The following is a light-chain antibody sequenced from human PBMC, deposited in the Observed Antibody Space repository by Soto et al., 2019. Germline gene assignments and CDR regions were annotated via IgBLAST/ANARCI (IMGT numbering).Light chain of an antibody. CDR3: QQYGSSLRT. V-gene: IGKV3-20*01. Sequence: EIVLTQSPGTLSLSPVERATLSCRASHRVSSSLAWYQQKPGQAPRLLIYGASTRATDIPPRFSGSGSGTDFTLTISRLEPEDFAVYYCQQYGSSLRTFGQGTKVDIK. J-gene: IGKJ1*01. CDR2: GAS. CDR1: HRVSSS.